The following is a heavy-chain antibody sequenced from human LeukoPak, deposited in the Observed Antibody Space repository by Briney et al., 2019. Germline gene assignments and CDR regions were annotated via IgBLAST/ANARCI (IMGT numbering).Heavy chain of an antibody. CDR1: GFTFSSYA. V-gene: IGHV3-23*01. CDR2: ISGSGGST. CDR3: ARDSRGYSYGFDY. J-gene: IGHJ4*02. Sequence: PGGSLRLSCAASGFTFSSYAMSWVRQAPGKGLEWVSAISGSGGSTYYADSVKGRFTISRDNSKNTLYLQMNSLRAEDTAVYYCARDSRGYSYGFDYWGQGTLVTVSS. D-gene: IGHD5-18*01.